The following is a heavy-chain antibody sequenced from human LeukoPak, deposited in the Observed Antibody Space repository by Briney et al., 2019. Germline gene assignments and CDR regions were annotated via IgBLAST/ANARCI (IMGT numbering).Heavy chain of an antibody. CDR1: GGSISSSNW. CDR2: IYHSGSS. CDR3: ARRGSSDWNWFDP. Sequence: PSETLSLTCAVSGGSISSSNWWSWVRQPPGKGLEWIGEIYHSGSSNYNPSLKSRVTISVDKSKNQFSLKLSSVTAADTAVYYCARRGSSDWNWFDPWGQGALVTVSS. J-gene: IGHJ5*02. V-gene: IGHV4-4*02. D-gene: IGHD6-19*01.